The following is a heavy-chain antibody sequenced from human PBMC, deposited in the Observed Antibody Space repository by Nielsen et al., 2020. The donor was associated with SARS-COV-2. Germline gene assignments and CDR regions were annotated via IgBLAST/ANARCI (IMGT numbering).Heavy chain of an antibody. Sequence: GSLRLSCTVSGGSVSSGNYYWSWIRQPPGKGLEWIGEINHSGSTNYNPSLKSRVTISVDTSKNQFSLKLSSVTAADTAVYYCARDGGLYYYDSSGLFDYWGQGTLVTVSS. CDR1: GGSVSSGNYY. CDR2: INHSGST. D-gene: IGHD3-22*01. CDR3: ARDGGLYYYDSSGLFDY. J-gene: IGHJ4*02. V-gene: IGHV4-61*01.